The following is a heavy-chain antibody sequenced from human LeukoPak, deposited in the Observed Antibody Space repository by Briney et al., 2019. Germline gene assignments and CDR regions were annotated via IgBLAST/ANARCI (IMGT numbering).Heavy chain of an antibody. D-gene: IGHD1-14*01. CDR3: ARDLNPYDAFDI. Sequence: GGSLRLSCAASGFTFSDYYMSWIRQAPGKGLEWVSYISSSGSTIYYADSVRGRFTISRDNAKNSLYLQMNSLRAEDTAVYYCARDLNPYDAFDIWGQGTMVTVSS. CDR1: GFTFSDYY. CDR2: ISSSGSTI. J-gene: IGHJ3*02. V-gene: IGHV3-11*01.